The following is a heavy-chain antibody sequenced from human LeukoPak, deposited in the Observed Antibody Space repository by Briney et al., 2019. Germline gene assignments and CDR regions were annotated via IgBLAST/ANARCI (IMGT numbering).Heavy chain of an antibody. J-gene: IGHJ4*02. CDR1: GGSLSGYY. Sequence: PSETLSLTCAVYGGSLSGYYWSWIRQPPGKGLEWIGEINHSGSTNYNPSLKSRVTISVDTSKNQFSLKLSSVTAADTAVYYCARGVAAAGIGPYYFDYWGQGTLVTVSS. D-gene: IGHD6-13*01. V-gene: IGHV4-34*01. CDR3: ARGVAAAGIGPYYFDY. CDR2: INHSGST.